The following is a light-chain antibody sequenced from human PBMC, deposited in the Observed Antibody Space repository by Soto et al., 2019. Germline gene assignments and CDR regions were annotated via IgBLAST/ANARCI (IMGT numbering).Light chain of an antibody. V-gene: IGLV2-23*01. CDR2: EGT. J-gene: IGLJ1*01. Sequence: QSALTQPASVSGSPGQSIAISCTGTSSDVGNDNLVSWYQQHPGKAPKLMIYEGTKRPSGVSDRFSGSKSGNTASLTISGLQAEDEADYYCCSYGGSDIPFVFGAGTELTVL. CDR3: CSYGGSDIPFV. CDR1: SSDVGNDNL.